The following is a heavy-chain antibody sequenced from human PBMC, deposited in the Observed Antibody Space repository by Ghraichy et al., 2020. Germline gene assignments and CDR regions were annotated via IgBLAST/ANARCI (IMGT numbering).Heavy chain of an antibody. D-gene: IGHD3-3*01. J-gene: IGHJ6*03. CDR2: IIPIFGTA. Sequence: SVKVSCKASGGTFSSYAISWVRQAPGQGLEWMGGIIPIFGTANYAQKFQGRVTITADKSTSTAYMELSSLRSEDTAVYYCASGAPDLEWLLSGYYYYYMDVWGKGTTVTVSS. CDR1: GGTFSSYA. CDR3: ASGAPDLEWLLSGYYYYYMDV. V-gene: IGHV1-69*06.